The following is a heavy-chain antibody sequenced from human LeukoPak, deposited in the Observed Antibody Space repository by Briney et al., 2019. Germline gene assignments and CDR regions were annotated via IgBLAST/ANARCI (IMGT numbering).Heavy chain of an antibody. Sequence: PGGSLRLSRAGSGFTFTEYWIHWVRQVPGKGLRWGSRIDSVGNRIVYADSVKGRFTSSRDNAKNTVYLQKNRLRATDTDVYYCVADSENRSGGDDWGRGTLVTVSS. CDR2: IDSVGNRI. J-gene: IGHJ4*02. D-gene: IGHD1-14*01. CDR1: GFTFTEYW. CDR3: VADSENRSGGDD. V-gene: IGHV3-74*01.